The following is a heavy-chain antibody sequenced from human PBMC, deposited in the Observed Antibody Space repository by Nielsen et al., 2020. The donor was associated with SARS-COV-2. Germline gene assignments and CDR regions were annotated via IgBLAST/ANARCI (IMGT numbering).Heavy chain of an antibody. Sequence: GESLKISCKGSGYIFSNHWIGWVRQLPGKGLEWMGIIFPGDSDTRYSPSFQGQVTISADKSISTAYLQWTSLKASDTAMYYCARQVVVIDWYFDLWGRGTLVTVSS. D-gene: IGHD3-22*01. CDR3: ARQVVVIDWYFDL. CDR1: GYIFSNHW. J-gene: IGHJ2*01. CDR2: IFPGDSDT. V-gene: IGHV5-51*01.